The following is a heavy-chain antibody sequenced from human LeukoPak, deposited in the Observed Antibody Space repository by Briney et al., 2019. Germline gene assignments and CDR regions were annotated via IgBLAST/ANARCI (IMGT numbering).Heavy chain of an antibody. D-gene: IGHD3-22*01. V-gene: IGHV3-7*05. CDR1: GFTFNKYG. Sequence: GGSLRLSCIASGFTFNKYGMHWVRQAPGKGLEWVANIKQDGSETYYVGSVKGRFTISRDNAKNSLFLQMNSLRAEDTAVYYCARVYSSLWAPSFDYWGQGALVTVSS. CDR3: ARVYSSLWAPSFDY. J-gene: IGHJ4*02. CDR2: IKQDGSET.